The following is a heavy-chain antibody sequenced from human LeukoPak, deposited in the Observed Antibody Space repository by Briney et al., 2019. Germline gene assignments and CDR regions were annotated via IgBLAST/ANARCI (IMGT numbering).Heavy chain of an antibody. V-gene: IGHV1-69*06. J-gene: IGHJ5*02. CDR2: TIPIFGTA. D-gene: IGHD3-10*01. CDR1: GGTFSSYA. CDR3: ARGKMVRGVIITYNWFDP. Sequence: ASVKVSCKASGGTFSSYAISWVRQAPGQGLEWMGGTIPIFGTANYAQKFQGRVTITADKSTSTAYMELSSLRSDDTAVYYCARGKMVRGVIITYNWFDPWGQGTLVTVSS.